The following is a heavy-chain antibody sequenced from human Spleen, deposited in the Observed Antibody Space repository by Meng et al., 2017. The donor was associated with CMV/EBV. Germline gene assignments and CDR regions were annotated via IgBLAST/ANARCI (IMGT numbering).Heavy chain of an antibody. CDR2: ISGSSSTI. CDR1: GFTFRSYS. D-gene: IGHD5-18*01. CDR3: ARDLDTPMVTRFPY. Sequence: GGSLRLSCGASGFTFRSYSMHWVRQAPGKGLEWVSYISGSSSTIYYADSVKGRFTISRDNAKNSLYLQMNSLRAEDTAVYYCARDLDTPMVTRFPYWGQGTLVTVSS. V-gene: IGHV3-48*04. J-gene: IGHJ4*02.